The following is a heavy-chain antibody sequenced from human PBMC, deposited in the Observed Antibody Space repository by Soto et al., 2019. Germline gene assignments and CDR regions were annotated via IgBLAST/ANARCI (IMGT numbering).Heavy chain of an antibody. V-gene: IGHV4-34*01. Sequence: SETLSLTCAVNGGSLSGYYWSWIRQSPGKGLEWIGEINHRGSSDYNPSLKSRVTLSIDASMNHVTLELTSVTAADTAVYYCARSDTRKSLYGVDVWGQGPAGTLSS. CDR3: ARSDTRKSLYGVDV. CDR1: GGSLSGYY. J-gene: IGHJ6*02. CDR2: INHRGSS.